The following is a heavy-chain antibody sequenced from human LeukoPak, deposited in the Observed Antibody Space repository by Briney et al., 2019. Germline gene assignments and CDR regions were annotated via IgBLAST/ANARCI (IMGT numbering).Heavy chain of an antibody. CDR1: GFTFSTST. CDR3: AKGGVKYCSSTSCYVDY. V-gene: IGHV3-30*02. J-gene: IGHJ4*02. Sequence: GGSLRLSCAASGFTFSTSTMNWVRQAPGKGLEWVAFTRYDGSNKYYADSVKGRFTISRDNSKNTLYLQMNSLRAEDTAVYYCAKGGVKYCSSTSCYVDYWGQGTLVTVSS. CDR2: TRYDGSNK. D-gene: IGHD2-2*01.